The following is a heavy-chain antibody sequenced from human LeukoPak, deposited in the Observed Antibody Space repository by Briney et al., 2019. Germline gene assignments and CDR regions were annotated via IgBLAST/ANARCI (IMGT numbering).Heavy chain of an antibody. CDR1: GFSFSTYG. J-gene: IGHJ5*02. CDR2: ISDDGSNK. V-gene: IGHV3-30*18. D-gene: IGHD6-13*01. Sequence: GGSLRLSCAASGFSFSTYGVHWVRQAPGKGLEWVAYISDDGSNKYYADFVKGRFTISRDNSKNNSKNTLYLQMNSLGPEDTAVYYCAKDQRAAAGWGFDPWGQGTLVTVSS. CDR3: AKDQRAAAGWGFDP.